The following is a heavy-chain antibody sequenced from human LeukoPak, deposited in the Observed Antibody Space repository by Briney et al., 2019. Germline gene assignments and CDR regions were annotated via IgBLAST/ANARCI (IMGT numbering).Heavy chain of an antibody. CDR1: GFTFSSYS. CDR3: AKSRGCSSTSCLVDY. J-gene: IGHJ4*02. D-gene: IGHD2-2*01. V-gene: IGHV3-21*01. CDR2: ISSSSSYI. Sequence: GGSLRLSCAASGFTFSSYSMNWVRQAPGKGLEWVSSISSSSSYIYYADSVKGRFTISRDNSKNTLYLQMNSLRAEDTAVYYCAKSRGCSSTSCLVDYWGQGTLVTVSS.